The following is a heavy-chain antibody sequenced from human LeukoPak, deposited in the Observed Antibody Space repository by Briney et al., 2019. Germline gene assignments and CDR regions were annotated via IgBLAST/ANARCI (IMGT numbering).Heavy chain of an antibody. Sequence: GESLKISCKGSGYSFTSYWIGWVRQMPGKGLEWVGIIYPDDSDTRYSPSFQDQVIISADKSISTAYLQWSSLKASDTAMYYCARHYPGGDYFIDYWGQGTLVTVSS. D-gene: IGHD4-17*01. CDR1: GYSFTSYW. V-gene: IGHV5-51*01. CDR2: IYPDDSDT. CDR3: ARHYPGGDYFIDY. J-gene: IGHJ4*02.